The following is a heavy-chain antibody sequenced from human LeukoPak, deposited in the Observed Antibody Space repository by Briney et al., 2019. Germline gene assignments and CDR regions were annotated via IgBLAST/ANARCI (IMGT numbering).Heavy chain of an antibody. CDR3: AKDLYGGNSVYFDY. V-gene: IGHV3-33*06. D-gene: IGHD4-23*01. J-gene: IGHJ4*02. Sequence: GGSLRLSCAASGFTFSSYGMHWVRQAPGKGLEWVAVIWYDGSNKYYADSVKGRFTISRDNSKNTLYLQMNSLRAEDTAVYYCAKDLYGGNSVYFDYWGQGTLVTVSS. CDR2: IWYDGSNK. CDR1: GFTFSSYG.